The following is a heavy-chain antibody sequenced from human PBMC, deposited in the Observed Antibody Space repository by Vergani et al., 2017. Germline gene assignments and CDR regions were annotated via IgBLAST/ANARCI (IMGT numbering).Heavy chain of an antibody. J-gene: IGHJ5*02. CDR3: AGDTHSWQRADR. D-gene: IGHD6-13*01. V-gene: IGHV4-59*02. CDR2: LSTTGGA. Sequence: QAQLQESAPGLVKPSETLSLTCHVFGVSVTDYNCNWIRQAPGKGLEWIGSLSTTGGATHASHNPSLKSRVSISVDTSKCQFSLRLTSVTVADSAIYYCAGDTHSWQRADRWGQGLLVSVSS. CDR1: GVSVTDYN.